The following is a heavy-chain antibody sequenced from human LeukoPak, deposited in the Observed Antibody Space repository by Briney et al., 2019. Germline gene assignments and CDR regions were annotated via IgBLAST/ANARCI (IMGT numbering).Heavy chain of an antibody. D-gene: IGHD4-23*01. J-gene: IGHJ4*02. CDR2: INQDGSEK. CDR3: ATDPRPDSGNFLGFDY. Sequence: GGSLRLSCGASGFTCRRYWMSWVRQAPGKGLEGVANINQDGSEKYYVDSVKGRFTNSRDNSKNSLYLQMSSVRAEDAAVYYCATDPRPDSGNFLGFDYWGQGTLVTVSS. CDR1: GFTCRRYW. V-gene: IGHV3-7*01.